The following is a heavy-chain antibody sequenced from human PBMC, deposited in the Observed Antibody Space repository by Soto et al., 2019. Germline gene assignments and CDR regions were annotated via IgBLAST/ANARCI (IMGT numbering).Heavy chain of an antibody. D-gene: IGHD1-1*01. Sequence: QVQLVESGGGVVQPGRSLRLSCAASGFTFSSYAMHWVRQAPGKGLEWVAVISYDGSNKYYADSLKGRFTLSRDNSQKTMYLQRNGPRDEATAVYYCASGNSPLTYYYYYGMDVWGQGTTLTVSS. CDR3: ASGNSPLTYYYYYGMDV. J-gene: IGHJ6*02. CDR2: ISYDGSNK. CDR1: GFTFSSYA. V-gene: IGHV3-30-3*01.